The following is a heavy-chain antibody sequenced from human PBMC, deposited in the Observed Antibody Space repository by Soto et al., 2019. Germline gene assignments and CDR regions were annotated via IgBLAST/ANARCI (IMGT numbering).Heavy chain of an antibody. CDR2: IYNDGTT. D-gene: IGHD3-10*01. CDR3: VRPLPSGRNYGMDV. Sequence: PGGSLRLSCTASGLSVRNNYMSWVRQAPGMGLEWVSVIYNDGTTYYADSVKGRFTLSRDTSKNTLSLQMGSLRAEDTAVYYCVRPLPSGRNYGMDVWGQGTTVTVSS. CDR1: GLSVRNNY. V-gene: IGHV3-53*01. J-gene: IGHJ6*02.